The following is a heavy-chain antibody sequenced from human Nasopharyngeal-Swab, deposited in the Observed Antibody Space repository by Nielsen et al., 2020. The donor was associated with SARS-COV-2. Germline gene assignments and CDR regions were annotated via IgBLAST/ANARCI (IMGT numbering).Heavy chain of an antibody. CDR1: GGSFSGYY. CDR3: ARGGITFGGVIADYYYYGMDV. Sequence: SETLSLTCAVYGGSFSGYYWSWIRQPPGKGLEWIGEINHSGSTNYNPSLKSRVTISVGTSKNQFSLKLSSVTAADTAVYYCARGGITFGGVIADYYYYGMDVWGQGTTVTVSS. V-gene: IGHV4-34*01. CDR2: INHSGST. J-gene: IGHJ6*02. D-gene: IGHD3-16*02.